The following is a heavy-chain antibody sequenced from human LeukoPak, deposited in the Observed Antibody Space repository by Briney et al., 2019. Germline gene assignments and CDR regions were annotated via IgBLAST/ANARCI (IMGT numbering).Heavy chain of an antibody. D-gene: IGHD6-25*01. CDR2: IFYGGST. Sequence: SETLSLTCTVSGGSISSSSYYCGWIRQAPGKGLEWIGSIFYGGSTHYNPSLKSRATISVDTSKNQFSLKLTSVTTAHAATDRGARQVLAAAADTRGYFDYWGQGTVVTVSS. J-gene: IGHJ4*02. V-gene: IGHV4-39*01. CDR1: GGSISSSSYY. CDR3: ARQVLAAAADTRGYFDY.